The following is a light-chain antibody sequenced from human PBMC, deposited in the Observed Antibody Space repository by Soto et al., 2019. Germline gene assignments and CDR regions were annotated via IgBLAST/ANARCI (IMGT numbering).Light chain of an antibody. Sequence: QAVVTQEASLTVSPGGTVTLTCGSSTGAVTSGHYPYWFQQKPGQAPRTLIFDTNKKHSWTPARFSGSLLGGKAALTLSGAQPEDEAEYFCLLSFSGAAIFGGGTQRNVL. CDR2: DTN. CDR1: TGAVTSGHY. CDR3: LLSFSGAAI. J-gene: IGLJ7*01. V-gene: IGLV7-46*01.